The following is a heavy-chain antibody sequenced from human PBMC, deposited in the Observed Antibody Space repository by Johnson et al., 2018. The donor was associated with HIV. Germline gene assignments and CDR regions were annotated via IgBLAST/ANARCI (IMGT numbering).Heavy chain of an antibody. CDR1: GFTFRSYA. J-gene: IGHJ3*02. Sequence: DVQLVESGGGLVQPGGSLRLSCAASGFTFRSYAMSWVRQAPGKGLEWVSAISGSGGSTYYADSVKGRFTISRDNSKNTLYLQMNSLRAEDTAVYYCARVGRNSSGWYVDAFDIWGQGTMVTVSS. CDR3: ARVGRNSSGWYVDAFDI. V-gene: IGHV3-23*04. CDR2: ISGSGGST. D-gene: IGHD6-19*01.